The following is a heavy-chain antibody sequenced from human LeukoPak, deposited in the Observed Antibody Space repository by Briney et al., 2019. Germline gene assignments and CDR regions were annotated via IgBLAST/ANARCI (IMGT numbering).Heavy chain of an antibody. D-gene: IGHD2-21*01. V-gene: IGHV6-1*01. Sequence: SQTLSLTCAISGDRVSSNSAAWNWIRQSPSRGLEWLGRTYYRSKWYNDYAVSVKSRTTINPDTSKNQLSLQLNSVTPEDTAVYYCARSGVIDMVPFDHWGQETLVTVSS. J-gene: IGHJ4*02. CDR3: ARSGVIDMVPFDH. CDR1: GDRVSSNSAA. CDR2: TYYRSKWYN.